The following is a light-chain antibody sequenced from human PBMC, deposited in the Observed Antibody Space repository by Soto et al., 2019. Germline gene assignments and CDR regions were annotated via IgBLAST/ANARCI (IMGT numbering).Light chain of an antibody. CDR3: ASYTNANTAV. Sequence: QSALTQPASVSGSPGQSITISCTGSSRDVAGHDYVSWYQQLPGKAPKLIIYEVSSRPSGVSSRFSGSKSGNTASLIISGLQAEDEADYYCASYTNANTAVFGRGTKVTVL. CDR1: SRDVAGHDY. V-gene: IGLV2-14*01. CDR2: EVS. J-gene: IGLJ2*01.